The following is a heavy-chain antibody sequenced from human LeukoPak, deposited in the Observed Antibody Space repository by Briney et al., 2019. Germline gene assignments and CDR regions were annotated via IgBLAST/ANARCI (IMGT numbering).Heavy chain of an antibody. V-gene: IGHV3-21*01. D-gene: IGHD3-16*02. CDR2: ISSSSSYI. CDR3: ARDLMITFGGVIALDAFDI. Sequence: RGSLRLSCAASGFTFSSYSMNWVRQAPGKGLEWVSSISSSSSYIYYADSVKGRFTIPRDNAKNSLYLQMNSLRAEDTAVYYCARDLMITFGGVIALDAFDIWGQGTMVTVSS. J-gene: IGHJ3*02. CDR1: GFTFSSYS.